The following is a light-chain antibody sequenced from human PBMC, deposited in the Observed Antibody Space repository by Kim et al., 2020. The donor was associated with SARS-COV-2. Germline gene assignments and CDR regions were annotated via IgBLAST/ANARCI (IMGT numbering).Light chain of an antibody. J-gene: IGKJ1*01. V-gene: IGKV3-15*01. CDR2: VAS. Sequence: VSPGERATLSCWASQSVGANLAWYHQSPGQAPRLLISVASTTATGVPARFSGSGSGTEFTLTISSLQSEDVGVYYCEQYNRWPWTFGQGTKVDIK. CDR3: EQYNRWPWT. CDR1: QSVGAN.